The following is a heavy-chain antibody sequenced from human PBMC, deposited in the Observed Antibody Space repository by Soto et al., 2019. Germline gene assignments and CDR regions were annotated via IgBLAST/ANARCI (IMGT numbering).Heavy chain of an antibody. CDR3: ARRSSIAPRWYFDL. CDR2: IYYSGST. D-gene: IGHD6-6*01. CDR1: GGSISSSSYY. J-gene: IGHJ2*01. Sequence: PSETLSLTCTVSGGSISSSSYYWGWIRQPPGKGLEWIGSIYYSGSTYYNPSLKSRVTISVDTSKNQFSLKLSSVTAADTAVYYCARRSSIAPRWYFDLWGRGTLVTVSS. V-gene: IGHV4-39*01.